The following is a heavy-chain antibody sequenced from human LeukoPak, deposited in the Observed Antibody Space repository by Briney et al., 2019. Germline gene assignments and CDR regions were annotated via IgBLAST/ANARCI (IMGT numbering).Heavy chain of an antibody. CDR2: IYYSGST. J-gene: IGHJ5*02. Sequence: SETLSLTCTVSGGSISSSSYYWGWIRQPPGKGLEWIGSIYYSGSTYYNPSLKSRVTISVDTSKNQFSLKLSSVTAADTAVYYCARPRSLGYQLLFRGWFDPWGQGTLVTVSS. CDR3: ARPRSLGYQLLFRGWFDP. D-gene: IGHD2-2*01. CDR1: GGSISSSSYY. V-gene: IGHV4-39*07.